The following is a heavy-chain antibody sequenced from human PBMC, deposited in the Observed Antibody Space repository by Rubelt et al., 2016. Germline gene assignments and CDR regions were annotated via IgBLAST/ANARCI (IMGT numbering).Heavy chain of an antibody. V-gene: IGHV3-48*02. CDR1: GFTFSSYS. CDR3: ATQGYCSSTSCYGAY. Sequence: EVQLVESGGGLVQPGGSLRLSCAASGFTFSSYSMNWVRQAPGKGLEGVSYISSSSSTIYYADSVKGRFTISRDNAKNSLYLQMNSLRDEDTAVYYCATQGYCSSTSCYGAYWGQGTLVTVSS. J-gene: IGHJ4*02. CDR2: ISSSSSTI. D-gene: IGHD2-2*01.